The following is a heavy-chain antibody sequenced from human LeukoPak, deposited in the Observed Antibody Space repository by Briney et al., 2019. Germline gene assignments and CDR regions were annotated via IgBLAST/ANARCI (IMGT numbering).Heavy chain of an antibody. V-gene: IGHV4-39*07. CDR2: IYYSGST. Sequence: SQTLSLTCTVSGGSISSGGYYWGWIRQPPGKGLEWIGSIYYSGSTYASPSLKSRVTTSVDTSKNQFSLKLSSVTAADTAMYYCARTVAGKLVFDDWGQGTLVTVSS. CDR3: ARTVAGKLVFDD. CDR1: GGSISSGGYY. D-gene: IGHD6-19*01. J-gene: IGHJ4*02.